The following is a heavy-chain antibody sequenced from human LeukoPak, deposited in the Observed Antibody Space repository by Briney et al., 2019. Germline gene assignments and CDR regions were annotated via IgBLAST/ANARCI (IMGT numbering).Heavy chain of an antibody. D-gene: IGHD3-16*02. J-gene: IGHJ4*02. CDR1: GGSISSSSYY. CDR2: IYYSGST. V-gene: IGHV4-39*07. CDR3: ASNYDYVWGSYRPTSFDY. Sequence: SETLSLTCTVSGGSISSSSYYWGWIRQPPGKGLEWIGSIYYSGSTYYNPSLKSRVTISVDTSKNQFSLKLSSVTAADTAVYYCASNYDYVWGSYRPTSFDYWGQGTLVTVSS.